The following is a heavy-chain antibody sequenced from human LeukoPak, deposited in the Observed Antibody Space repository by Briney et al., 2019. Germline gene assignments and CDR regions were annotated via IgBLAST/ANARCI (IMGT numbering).Heavy chain of an antibody. D-gene: IGHD6-25*01. J-gene: IGHJ2*01. Sequence: ASVKVSCKASGYTFTRYYLHWVRQAPGQGLEWMGIIHPSGGSTSYAQKFQGRVTMTRDTSTSTVYLELRSLRSEDTAVYYCARGLGYSSGWNEGYFDLWGRGTLVTVSS. CDR3: ARGLGYSSGWNEGYFDL. V-gene: IGHV1-46*01. CDR2: IHPSGGST. CDR1: GYTFTRYY.